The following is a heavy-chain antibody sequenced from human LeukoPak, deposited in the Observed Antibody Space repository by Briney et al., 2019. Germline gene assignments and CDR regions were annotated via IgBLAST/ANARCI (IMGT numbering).Heavy chain of an antibody. CDR1: GGSISSYY. Sequence: SETLSLTCTVSGGSISSYYWSWIRQPPGKGLEWIGYIYYSGSTNYNPSLKSRVTISVDTSKNQFSLKLSSVTAADTAVYYCARGERGLSSNAWGQGALVTVSS. J-gene: IGHJ5*02. V-gene: IGHV4-59*01. D-gene: IGHD4-11*01. CDR3: ARGERGLSSNA. CDR2: IYYSGST.